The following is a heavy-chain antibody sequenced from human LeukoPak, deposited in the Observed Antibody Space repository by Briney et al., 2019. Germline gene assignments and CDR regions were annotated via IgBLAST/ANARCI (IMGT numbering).Heavy chain of an antibody. CDR1: GGSISSYY. CDR3: ARRPLLGYCSSTSCSGGNWFDP. Sequence: SETLSLTCTVSGGSISSYYWSWIRQPAGQGLEWIGRIYTSGSTNYNPSLKSRVTISVDTSKNQFSLKLSSVTAADTAVYYCARRPLLGYCSSTSCSGGNWFDPWGQGTLVTVSS. J-gene: IGHJ5*02. V-gene: IGHV4-4*07. D-gene: IGHD2-2*01. CDR2: IYTSGST.